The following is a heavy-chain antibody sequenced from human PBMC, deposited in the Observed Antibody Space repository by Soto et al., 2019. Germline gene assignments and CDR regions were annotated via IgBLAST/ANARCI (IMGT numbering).Heavy chain of an antibody. CDR3: AKDAAGYSGSFYFDY. D-gene: IGHD3-10*01. Sequence: DVQLLESGGGLVQPGGSLRLSCAASGFTFSSYAMSWVRQAPGKGLEWVSAISDSGGSTYYADSVRGRFTISRDNSKNTLYLQMNSLRAEDTAVYYFAKDAAGYSGSFYFDYWGQGSLVTVSS. CDR1: GFTFSSYA. V-gene: IGHV3-23*01. J-gene: IGHJ4*02. CDR2: ISDSGGST.